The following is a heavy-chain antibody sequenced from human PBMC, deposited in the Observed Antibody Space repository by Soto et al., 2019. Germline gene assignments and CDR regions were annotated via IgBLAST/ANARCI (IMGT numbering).Heavy chain of an antibody. CDR1: GYTFTSYG. Sequence: ASVKVSCKASGYTFTSYGINWEREAPGRGLEWMGWINPGNGNTKYSQQFQGRVIIDRDTSASTAYMELSSLRSEDTAVYYCARGGYFDSSNYLAYWGLGTLVTVSS. V-gene: IGHV1-3*01. CDR2: INPGNGNT. CDR3: ARGGYFDSSNYLAY. J-gene: IGHJ4*02. D-gene: IGHD3-22*01.